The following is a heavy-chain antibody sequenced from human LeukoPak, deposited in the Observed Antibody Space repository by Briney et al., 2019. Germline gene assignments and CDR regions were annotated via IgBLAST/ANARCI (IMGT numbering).Heavy chain of an antibody. CDR2: IYYSGST. CDR3: AGLVGRYSSGLYYYYFDY. V-gene: IGHV4-61*05. J-gene: IGHJ4*02. Sequence: SETLSLTCTVSGGSISSGGYYWSWIRQHPGKGLEWIGYIYYSGSTNYNPSLKSRVTISIDKSKNQFFLNLSSVTAADTAVYYCAGLVGRYSSGLYYYYFDYWGQGTLVTVSS. D-gene: IGHD3-22*01. CDR1: GGSISSGGYY.